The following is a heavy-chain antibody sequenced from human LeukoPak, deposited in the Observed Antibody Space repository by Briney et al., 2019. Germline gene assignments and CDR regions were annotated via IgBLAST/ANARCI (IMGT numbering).Heavy chain of an antibody. CDR1: GGSIRSSSYY. J-gene: IGHJ4*02. CDR2: IYYSGST. Sequence: SETLSLTCTVSGGSIRSSSYYWGWIRQPPGKGLEWVGSIYYSGSTYYNASLKSRGTISVDTSKNQFSLKLNSVTAADTAVYFCARQVVAVAGTGYFDYWGQGTLVTVSS. V-gene: IGHV4-39*01. CDR3: ARQVVAVAGTGYFDY. D-gene: IGHD6-19*01.